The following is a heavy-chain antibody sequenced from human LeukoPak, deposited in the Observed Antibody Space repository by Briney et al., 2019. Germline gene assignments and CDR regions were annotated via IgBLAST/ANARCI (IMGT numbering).Heavy chain of an antibody. CDR3: TTDQWWERTTDAFDI. V-gene: IGHV3-7*03. D-gene: IGHD2-15*01. CDR1: RFSFSSYW. Sequence: GGSLRLSCAASRFSFSSYWMTWVRQAPGKGLEWVANIKQDGSEKYYVDSVKGRFTISRDNAKNSLYLQMNSLKTEDTAVYYCTTDQWWERTTDAFDIWGQGTMVTVSS. CDR2: IKQDGSEK. J-gene: IGHJ3*02.